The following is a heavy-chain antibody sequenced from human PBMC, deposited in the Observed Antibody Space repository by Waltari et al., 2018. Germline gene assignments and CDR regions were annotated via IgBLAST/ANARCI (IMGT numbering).Heavy chain of an antibody. D-gene: IGHD1-26*01. J-gene: IGHJ5*02. CDR2: INHSGST. CDR1: GGSFSGYY. Sequence: QVQLQQWGAVLLKPSQTLSLTCAVYGGSFSGYYWSWIRKPPGKGLEWTGEINHSGSTNYNPSLKSRLTISVDTSKNQSSLKRSSVTDADTAVYYCALVSAAGWFDPWGQGTMVTVSS. V-gene: IGHV4-34*01. CDR3: ALVSAAGWFDP.